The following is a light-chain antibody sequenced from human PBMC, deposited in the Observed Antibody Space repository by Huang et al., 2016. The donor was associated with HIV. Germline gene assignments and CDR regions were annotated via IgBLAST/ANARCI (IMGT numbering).Light chain of an antibody. V-gene: IGKV2-28*01. Sequence: DIVMTQSPLSLPVTLGGPASISCKSSQSLLHSDGSTYLDWYLQKPGQSPQLLVYLASNRAPGVPDRCSGSSSGTDLTLKISRVEAEDVGVYYCMQTSETPLTFGGGTKVDIK. CDR1: QSLLHSDGSTY. J-gene: IGKJ4*01. CDR3: MQTSETPLT. CDR2: LAS.